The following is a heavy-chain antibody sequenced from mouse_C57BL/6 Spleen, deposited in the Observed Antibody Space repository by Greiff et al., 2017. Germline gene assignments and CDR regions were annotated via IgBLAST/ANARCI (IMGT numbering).Heavy chain of an antibody. J-gene: IGHJ4*01. CDR3: ANTYYSNFYYAMDY. V-gene: IGHV1-77*01. Sequence: VQLQQSGAELVKPGASVKISCKASGYTFTDYYINWVKQRPGQGLEWIGKIGPGSGSTYYNEKFKGKATLTADKSSSTAYMQLSSLTSEDSAVYCCANTYYSNFYYAMDYWGQGTSVTVSS. CDR1: GYTFTDYY. D-gene: IGHD2-5*01. CDR2: IGPGSGST.